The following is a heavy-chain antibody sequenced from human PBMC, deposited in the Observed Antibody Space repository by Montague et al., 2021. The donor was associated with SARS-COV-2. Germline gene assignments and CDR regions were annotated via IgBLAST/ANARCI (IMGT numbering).Heavy chain of an antibody. CDR2: IYYTGNT. V-gene: IGHV4-39*02. J-gene: IGHJ3*01. Sequence: SETLSLTCTVSGGSITNNIYYWAWIRQPPGKGLEWIGSIYYTGNTXYKPSLKSRVTISVVTSKNHFTLKLSSVTAAETAVYYCARLQRYFDSSGSPSAFDFWGQGTKVTVSS. CDR3: ARLQRYFDSSGSPSAFDF. CDR1: GGSITNNIYY. D-gene: IGHD3-22*01.